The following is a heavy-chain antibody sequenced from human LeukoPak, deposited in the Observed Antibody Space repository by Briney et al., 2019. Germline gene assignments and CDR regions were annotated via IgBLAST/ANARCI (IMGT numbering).Heavy chain of an antibody. Sequence: GGSLRLSCAASGFTFSSYWMSWVRQAPGKGLEWVANIKQDGSEKYYVDSVKGRFTISRDNAKNSLYLQMNSLRAEDTAVYYCARDSSGYSGYDCWRVFDYWGQGTLVTVSS. CDR2: IKQDGSEK. J-gene: IGHJ4*02. V-gene: IGHV3-7*03. CDR3: ARDSSGYSGYDCWRVFDY. D-gene: IGHD5-12*01. CDR1: GFTFSSYW.